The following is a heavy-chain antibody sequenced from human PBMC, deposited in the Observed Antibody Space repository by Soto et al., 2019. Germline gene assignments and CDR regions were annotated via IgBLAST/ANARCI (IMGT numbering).Heavy chain of an antibody. Sequence: QVRLQESGPGLVKPSQTLSLTCTVSGDSINNAEYYWSWVRQTPGRGLEWIAYIYKSGSSYYNPSLRSRVTLSVYTSKNQVSLKLMSVTAADTAVYFCARVMSGYYFFDSWGQGTLVTVSS. CDR1: GDSINNAEYY. J-gene: IGHJ4*02. D-gene: IGHD3-3*01. CDR3: ARVMSGYYFFDS. CDR2: IYKSGSS. V-gene: IGHV4-30-4*01.